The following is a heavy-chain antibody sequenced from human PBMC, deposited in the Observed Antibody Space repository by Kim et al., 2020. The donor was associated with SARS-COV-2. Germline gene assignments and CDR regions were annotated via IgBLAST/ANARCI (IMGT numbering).Heavy chain of an antibody. CDR3: VLGGENHFGT. CDR2: IRSKAKNYAT. Sequence: GGSLRLYCAASGFSFGASGLHWVRQASGKGLEWLGRIRSKAKNYATAYAASVKGRFTVSRDDSKNTAYLQLNSLETEDTAVYHCVLGGENHFGTWGQGTSVTVSS. V-gene: IGHV3-73*01. CDR1: GFSFGASG. D-gene: IGHD3-16*01. J-gene: IGHJ4*02.